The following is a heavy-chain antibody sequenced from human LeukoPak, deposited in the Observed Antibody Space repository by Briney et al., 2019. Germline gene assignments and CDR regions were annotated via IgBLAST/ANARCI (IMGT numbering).Heavy chain of an antibody. CDR2: INHSGST. CDR3: ARGSLSIAVALDC. CDR1: GGSFSGYY. D-gene: IGHD6-19*01. J-gene: IGHJ4*02. Sequence: SETLSLTCAVYGGSFSGYYWSWIRQPPGKGLEWIGEINHSGSTNYNPSLKSRVTISVDTPKNQFSLKLSSVTAADTAVYYCARGSLSIAVALDCWGQGTLVTVSS. V-gene: IGHV4-34*01.